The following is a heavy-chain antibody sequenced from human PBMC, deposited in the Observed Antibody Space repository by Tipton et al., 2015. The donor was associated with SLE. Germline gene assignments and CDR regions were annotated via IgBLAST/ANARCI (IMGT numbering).Heavy chain of an antibody. D-gene: IGHD6-13*01. CDR3: ARQGQQLVRPYYYGMDV. J-gene: IGHJ6*02. CDR2: IYYSGST. CDR1: GGSISSYY. Sequence: LRLSCTVSGGSISSYYWSWIRQPPGKGLEWIGYIYYSGSTNYNPSLKSRVTISVDTSKNHFSLKLSSVTAADTAVYYCARQGQQLVRPYYYGMDVWGQGTTVTVSS. V-gene: IGHV4-59*08.